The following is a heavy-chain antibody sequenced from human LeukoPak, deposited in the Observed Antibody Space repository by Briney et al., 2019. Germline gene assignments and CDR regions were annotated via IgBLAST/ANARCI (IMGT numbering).Heavy chain of an antibody. CDR3: ARSGSMVRGVPLANWFDP. Sequence: ASVKVSCKASGYTFTGYYMHWVRQAPGQGLEWMGWINPNSGGTNYAQKFQGRVTMTRDTSISTAYMELSRLRSDDTAVYYCARSGSMVRGVPLANWFDPWGQGTLVTVSS. CDR1: GYTFTGYY. J-gene: IGHJ5*02. V-gene: IGHV1-2*02. D-gene: IGHD3-10*01. CDR2: INPNSGGT.